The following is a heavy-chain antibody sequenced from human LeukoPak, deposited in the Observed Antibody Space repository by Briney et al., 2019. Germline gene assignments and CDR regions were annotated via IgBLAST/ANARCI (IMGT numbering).Heavy chain of an antibody. Sequence: GASVKVSCKASGYTFTSYDINWVRQATGQGLEWMGWMNPNSGNTGYAQKFQGRVTMTRNTSISTAYMELSSLRSDDTAVYHCARGDDILTGYFRGFDYWGQGTLVTVSS. J-gene: IGHJ4*02. CDR1: GYTFTSYD. CDR2: MNPNSGNT. V-gene: IGHV1-8*01. CDR3: ARGDDILTGYFRGFDY. D-gene: IGHD3-9*01.